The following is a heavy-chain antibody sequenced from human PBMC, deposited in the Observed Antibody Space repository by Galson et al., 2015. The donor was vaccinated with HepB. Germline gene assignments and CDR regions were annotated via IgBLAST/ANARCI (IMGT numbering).Heavy chain of an antibody. J-gene: IGHJ1*01. CDR1: GFTFSSYW. CDR3: ASGGHFLVAVAGRYFQH. CDR2: IKQDGSEK. V-gene: IGHV3-7*03. D-gene: IGHD6-19*01. Sequence: SLRLSCAASGFTFSSYWMSWVRQAPRKGLEWVANIKQDGSEKYYVDSVKGRFTISRDNAKNSLYLQMNSLRAEDTAVYYCASGGHFLVAVAGRYFQHWGQGTLVTVSS.